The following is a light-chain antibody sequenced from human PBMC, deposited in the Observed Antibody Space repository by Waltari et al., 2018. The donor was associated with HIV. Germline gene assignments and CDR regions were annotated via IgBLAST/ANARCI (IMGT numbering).Light chain of an antibody. CDR1: SSDAGGYNS. J-gene: IGLJ1*01. CDR2: EVN. V-gene: IGLV2-14*03. Sequence: QSALTQPASVSGSPGQSITISCSGTSSDAGGYNSVSWYQQRPGKAPKLIIYEVNSRPSGLSDRFSGSKSGNTASLTISGLQVEDEADYYCSSYTTTYTYVFGSGTKVTVL. CDR3: SSYTTTYTYV.